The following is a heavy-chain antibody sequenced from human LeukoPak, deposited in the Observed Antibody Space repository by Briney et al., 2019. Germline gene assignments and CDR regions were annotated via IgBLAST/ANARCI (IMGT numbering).Heavy chain of an antibody. D-gene: IGHD3-16*02. J-gene: IGHJ4*02. CDR1: GYTFTGYY. V-gene: IGHV1-2*02. CDR3: ARDLSNVITFGGVIAY. CDR2: SNPNSGGT. Sequence: GASVKVSCKASGYTFTGYYMHWVRQAPGQGLEWMGWSNPNSGGTNYAQKFQGRVTMTRETSISTAYMELSRLRSDDTAVYYFARDLSNVITFGGVIAYWGQGTLVTVSS.